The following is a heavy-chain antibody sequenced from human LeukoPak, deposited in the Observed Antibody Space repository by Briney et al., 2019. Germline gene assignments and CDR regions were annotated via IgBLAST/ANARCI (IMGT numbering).Heavy chain of an antibody. J-gene: IGHJ4*02. D-gene: IGHD2-21*02. Sequence: ASVKVSCKASGYTFTSYGISWVRQAPGQGLEWMGWISAYNGNTNYAQKLRGRVTMTTDTSTSTAYMELRSLRSDDTAVYYCAREDSIVVVTARRADYFDYWGQGTLVTVSS. CDR2: ISAYNGNT. CDR3: AREDSIVVVTARRADYFDY. CDR1: GYTFTSYG. V-gene: IGHV1-18*01.